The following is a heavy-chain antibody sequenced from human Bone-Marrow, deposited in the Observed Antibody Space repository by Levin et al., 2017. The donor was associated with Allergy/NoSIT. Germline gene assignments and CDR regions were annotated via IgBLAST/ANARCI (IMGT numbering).Heavy chain of an antibody. J-gene: IGHJ5*02. D-gene: IGHD6-19*01. V-gene: IGHV4-59*01. CDR3: AGAVAAPGIPLTWFDP. Sequence: SQTLSLTCTVSGDSITNYYWSWVRQPPGRGLEWIAYISSIGGTNYNPSLKSRVTISLDTSKNQFSLKLTSVTAADTAIYYCAGAVAAPGIPLTWFDPWGQGTLVTVSS. CDR1: GDSITNYY. CDR2: ISSIGGT.